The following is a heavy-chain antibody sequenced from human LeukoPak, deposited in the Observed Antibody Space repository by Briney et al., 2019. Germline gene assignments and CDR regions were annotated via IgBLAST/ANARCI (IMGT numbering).Heavy chain of an antibody. CDR1: GFTFSSYS. D-gene: IGHD3-9*01. V-gene: IGHV3-21*01. Sequence: PGGSLRLSCAASGFTFSSYSMNWVRQAPGKGLEWVSSISSSSSYIYYADSVKGRFTISRDNSKNTLYLQMNSLRAEDTAVYYCARQYDILTGYYRTSYFDYWGQGTLVTVSS. CDR3: ARQYDILTGYYRTSYFDY. J-gene: IGHJ4*02. CDR2: ISSSSSYI.